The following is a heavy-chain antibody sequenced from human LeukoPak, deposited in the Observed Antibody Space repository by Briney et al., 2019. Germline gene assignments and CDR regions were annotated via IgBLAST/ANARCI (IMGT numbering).Heavy chain of an antibody. Sequence: SGGSLRLSCAASGFTVSGNYMSWVRQAPGKGLEWVSVIYSGGSTYYADSVKGRFTISRDNSKNTLYLQMNSLRAEDTAVYYCAREKTYYYDSSAFDIWGQGTMVTVSS. CDR3: AREKTYYYDSSAFDI. D-gene: IGHD3-22*01. V-gene: IGHV3-53*05. CDR2: IYSGGST. CDR1: GFTVSGNY. J-gene: IGHJ3*02.